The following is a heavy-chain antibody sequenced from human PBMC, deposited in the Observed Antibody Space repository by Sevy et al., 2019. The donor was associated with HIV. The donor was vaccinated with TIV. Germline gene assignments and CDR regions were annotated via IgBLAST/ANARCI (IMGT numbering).Heavy chain of an antibody. D-gene: IGHD3-3*01. V-gene: IGHV1-8*01. CDR1: GDTFITYD. J-gene: IGHJ6*02. CDR3: AGGWSGDVWSYEYCCYGMDV. CDR2: MSPKSGNT. Sequence: ASVKVSCKASGDTFITYDINWVRQATGQGLEWLGWMSPKSGNTDYAQKFQGRLIMTRDLATSTAYMELSSLRSEDTAVDDCAGGWSGDVWSYEYCCYGMDVWGQGTTVTVSS.